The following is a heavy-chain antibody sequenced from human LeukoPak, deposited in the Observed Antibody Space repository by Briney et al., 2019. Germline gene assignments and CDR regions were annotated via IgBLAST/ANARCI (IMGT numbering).Heavy chain of an antibody. J-gene: IGHJ5*02. Sequence: SETLSLTCAVYGGSFSGYYWSWIRQPPGKGLEWIGEINHSGSTNYNPSLKSRVTISVDTSKNQFSLKLSSATAADTAVYYCARAADYDILTAPWGQGTLVTSPQ. CDR1: GGSFSGYY. V-gene: IGHV4-34*01. CDR3: ARAADYDILTAP. CDR2: INHSGST. D-gene: IGHD3-9*01.